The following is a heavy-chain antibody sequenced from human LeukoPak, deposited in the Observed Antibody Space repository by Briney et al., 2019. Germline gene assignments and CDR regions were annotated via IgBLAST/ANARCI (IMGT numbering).Heavy chain of an antibody. J-gene: IGHJ4*02. Sequence: GGSLRLSCAASGFTFSSYAMSWVRQAPGKGLEWVSGISGSGGSTYYADSVKGRFTISRDNSKNTLYLQMNSLRADDTAVYYCAKAYSSGWYSFDYGGQGTLVTVSS. CDR3: AKAYSSGWYSFDY. D-gene: IGHD6-19*01. CDR2: ISGSGGST. V-gene: IGHV3-23*01. CDR1: GFTFSSYA.